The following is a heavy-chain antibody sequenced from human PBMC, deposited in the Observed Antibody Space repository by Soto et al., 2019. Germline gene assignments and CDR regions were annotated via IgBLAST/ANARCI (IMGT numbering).Heavy chain of an antibody. CDR1: GFTFSSYG. V-gene: IGHV3-30*18. D-gene: IGHD3-10*01. J-gene: IGHJ4*02. Sequence: QVQLVESGGGVVQPGRSLRLSCAASGFTFSSYGMYWVRQAPGKGLEWVAVISYDGSNKYYADSVKGRFTISRDNSKNTLYLQMNSLRAEDTAVYYCAKDSGALPPSYFDYWGQGTLVTVSS. CDR3: AKDSGALPPSYFDY. CDR2: ISYDGSNK.